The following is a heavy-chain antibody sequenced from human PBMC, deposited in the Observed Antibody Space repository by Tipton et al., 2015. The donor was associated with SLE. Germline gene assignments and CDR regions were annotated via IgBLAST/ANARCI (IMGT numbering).Heavy chain of an antibody. CDR1: GGSFSGYY. D-gene: IGHD6-6*01. J-gene: IGHJ3*02. Sequence: TLSLTCAVYGGSFSGYYWSWIRQPPGKGLEWIGEINHSGSTNYNPSLKSRVTISVDTSKNQFSLKLSSVTPEDTAVYYCAREYSRPWAFDIWGQGTMVTVSS. V-gene: IGHV4-34*01. CDR2: INHSGST. CDR3: AREYSRPWAFDI.